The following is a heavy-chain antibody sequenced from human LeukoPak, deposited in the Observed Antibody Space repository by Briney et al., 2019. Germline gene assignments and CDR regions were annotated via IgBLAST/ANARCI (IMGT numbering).Heavy chain of an antibody. V-gene: IGHV3-23*01. CDR1: GLTFSHYA. J-gene: IGHJ4*02. CDR2: IGGGGDGA. CDR3: TTSWPKVREGDQ. D-gene: IGHD3-10*01. Sequence: GGSLRLSCAASGLTFSHYAMRWVRQAPGKGLEWLSEIGGGGDGAYHADSVKGRFTISRDNSKNTLYLQMNSLRAEDTAVYYCTTSWPKVREGDQWGQGTLVTVSS.